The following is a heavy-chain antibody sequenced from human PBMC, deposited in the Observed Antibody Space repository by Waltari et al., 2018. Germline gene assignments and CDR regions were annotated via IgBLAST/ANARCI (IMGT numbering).Heavy chain of an antibody. D-gene: IGHD1-26*01. J-gene: IGHJ4*02. CDR1: GGSISSYY. V-gene: IGHV4-59*01. CDR3: ARVGSFGVGATGPNFIDY. Sequence: QVQLQESGPGLVKPSETLSLTCTVSGGSISSYYWSWIRQPPGKGLEWIGYIYYSGSTNYHPPLKSRVTISVDTSKNQFSLKLSSVTAADTAVYYCARVGSFGVGATGPNFIDYWGQGTLVTVSS. CDR2: IYYSGST.